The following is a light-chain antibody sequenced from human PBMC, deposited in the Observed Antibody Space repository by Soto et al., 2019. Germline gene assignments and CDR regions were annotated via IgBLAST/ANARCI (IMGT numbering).Light chain of an antibody. V-gene: IGKV3-11*01. CDR3: QQRSDWPPLT. CDR2: DAV. J-gene: IGKJ4*01. CDR1: QSIGPY. Sequence: EIVLTQSPDTLSLSPGERATLSCRASQSIGPYLAWYQLKPGQSPRLLVYDAVNRAAGAPDRFSGSGSGTDVTLTISSLEPEDSAVYLCQQRSDWPPLTFGGGTKVEIK.